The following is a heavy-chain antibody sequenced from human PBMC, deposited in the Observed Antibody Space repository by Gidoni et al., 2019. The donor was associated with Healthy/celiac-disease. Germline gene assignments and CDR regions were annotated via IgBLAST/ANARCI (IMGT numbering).Heavy chain of an antibody. V-gene: IGHV2-5*02. Sequence: QITLKESGPTLVKPTQTLTLTCTFSGFSLSTSGVGVGWIRQPPGKALEWLALIYWDDDKRYSPSLKSRLTIPKDTSKNQVVLTMTNMDPVDTATYYCARRYTSYNWFDPWGQGTLVTVSS. D-gene: IGHD1-20*01. CDR1: GFSLSTSGVG. CDR3: ARRYTSYNWFDP. J-gene: IGHJ5*02. CDR2: IYWDDDK.